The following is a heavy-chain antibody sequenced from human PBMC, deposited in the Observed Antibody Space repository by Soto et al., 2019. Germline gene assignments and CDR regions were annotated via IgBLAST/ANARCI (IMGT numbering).Heavy chain of an antibody. CDR2: VYYTEDT. D-gene: IGHD5-12*01. J-gene: IGHJ4*02. CDR1: GGSIRSYY. V-gene: IGHV4-59*01. CDR3: ARYYSSYVSYFDY. Sequence: SETLSLTCTVSGGSIRSYYWSWIRQPPGKGLEWLGYVYYTEDTNYNPSLKSRVTISLDTSKNQFSLELNSVTAADTAVYYCARYYSSYVSYFDYWGQGALVTVSS.